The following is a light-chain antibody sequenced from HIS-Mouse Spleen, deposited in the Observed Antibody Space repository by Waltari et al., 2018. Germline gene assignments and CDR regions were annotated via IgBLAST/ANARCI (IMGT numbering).Light chain of an antibody. V-gene: IGLV2-14*03. CDR2: DVS. Sequence: QSALTQPASVSGSPGQSITISCTGTSSDVGDYNYVSWYQQHPGKAPKLMIYDVSNRPSGVSNRFSGSKSGNTVSLTISGLQAEDEADYYCSSYTSSSFNVVFGGGTKLTVL. J-gene: IGLJ2*01. CDR1: SSDVGDYNY. CDR3: SSYTSSSFNVV.